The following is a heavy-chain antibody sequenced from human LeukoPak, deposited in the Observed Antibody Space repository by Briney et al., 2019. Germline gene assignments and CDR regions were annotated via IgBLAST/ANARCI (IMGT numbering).Heavy chain of an antibody. CDR3: ARTTIFVIGG. CDR1: GYSISSGYY. J-gene: IGHJ4*02. V-gene: IGHV4-38-2*01. Sequence: SETLSLTCAVSGYSISSGYYWGWIRQPPGKGLEWIGSIYHSGSTYYSPSLKSRVTISVDTSKNQFSLKLSSVTAADTAVYYCARTTIFVIGGWGQGTLVTVSS. D-gene: IGHD3-3*01. CDR2: IYHSGST.